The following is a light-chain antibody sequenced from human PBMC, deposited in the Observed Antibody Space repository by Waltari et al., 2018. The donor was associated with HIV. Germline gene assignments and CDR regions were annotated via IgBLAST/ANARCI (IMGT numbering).Light chain of an antibody. CDR2: DAS. V-gene: IGKV3-11*01. CDR1: QSVSSY. J-gene: IGKJ4*01. Sequence: IVLTQSPATLSLSPGEGATLSCRASQSVSSYLAWYQQKPGQAPRLLIYDASNRATGIPARFSGSGSGTDFTLTISSLEPEDFAVYYCQQRSNWPPTFGGGTKVEIK. CDR3: QQRSNWPPT.